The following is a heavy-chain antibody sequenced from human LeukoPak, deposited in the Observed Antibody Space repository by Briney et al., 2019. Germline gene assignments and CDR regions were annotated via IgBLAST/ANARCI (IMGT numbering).Heavy chain of an antibody. V-gene: IGHV1-69*13. CDR2: IIPIFGTA. CDR3: ARGCSKSDYITMVRGACYMDV. CDR1: GGTFSSYA. J-gene: IGHJ6*03. D-gene: IGHD3-10*01. Sequence: SVKVSCKASGGTFSSYAISWVRQAPGQGLEWMGGIIPIFGTANYAQEFQGRVTITADESTSTAYMELSSLRSEDTAVYYCARGCSKSDYITMVRGACYMDVWGKGTTVTVSS.